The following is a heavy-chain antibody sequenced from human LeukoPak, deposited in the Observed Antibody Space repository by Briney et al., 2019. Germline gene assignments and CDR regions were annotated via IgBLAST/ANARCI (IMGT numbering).Heavy chain of an antibody. J-gene: IGHJ4*02. CDR3: SRNADHDW. CDR1: GFSFSDAC. D-gene: IGHD1-14*01. V-gene: IGHV3-15*01. CDR2: IKRQTEGWAK. Sequence: GGSLRLSCAGSGFSFSDACLNWVRQTPEKGLEWVARIKRQTEGWAKDYAAPVKGRFTISRDDSKSTVYLQMNSLEIEDTAVYYCSRNADHDWWGQGTLVTVSS.